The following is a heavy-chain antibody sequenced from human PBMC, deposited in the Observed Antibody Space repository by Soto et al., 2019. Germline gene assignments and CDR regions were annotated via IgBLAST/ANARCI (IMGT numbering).Heavy chain of an antibody. CDR2: IYPGDSDT. CDR1: GYSFTSYW. CDR3: ARLYFSSSFYYYYGMDV. V-gene: IGHV5-51*01. Sequence: GESLKISCKGSGYSFTSYWIGWVRQMPGKGLEWMGIIYPGDSDTRYSPSFQGQVTISADKSISTAYLQWSSLKASDTAMYYCARLYFSSSFYYYYGMDVWGQGTTVPVSS. J-gene: IGHJ6*02. D-gene: IGHD6-6*01.